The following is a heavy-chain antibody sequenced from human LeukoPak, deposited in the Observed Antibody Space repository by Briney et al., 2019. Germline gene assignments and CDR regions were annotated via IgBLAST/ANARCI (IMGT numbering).Heavy chain of an antibody. J-gene: IGHJ4*02. Sequence: GRSLRLSCTASGFTFGDYAMSWVRQAPGKGLEWVGSIRSKAYGGTTEYAASVKDRFTISRDDSKSVTYLQMNSLKTEDTAVYYCARPPSTLPAVIPDYWGQGTLVTVSS. V-gene: IGHV3-49*04. D-gene: IGHD2-2*01. CDR3: ARPPSTLPAVIPDY. CDR2: IRSKAYGGTT. CDR1: GFTFGDYA.